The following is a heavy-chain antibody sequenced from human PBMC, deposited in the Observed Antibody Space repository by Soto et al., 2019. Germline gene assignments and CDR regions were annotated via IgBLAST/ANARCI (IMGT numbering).Heavy chain of an antibody. CDR2: FDVGNGDT. CDR3: ADLSRGFCITTNCPPDY. Sequence: ASVKVSCKASGYIFTNYGIHWVRQAPGQRLEWMGWFDVGNGDTKYSQKFQDRVTITTDTSASTAYMELSSLRSDDTAIYYCADLSRGFCITTNCPPDYWGQGTLVTVSS. D-gene: IGHD2-2*01. CDR1: GYIFTNYG. J-gene: IGHJ4*02. V-gene: IGHV1-3*01.